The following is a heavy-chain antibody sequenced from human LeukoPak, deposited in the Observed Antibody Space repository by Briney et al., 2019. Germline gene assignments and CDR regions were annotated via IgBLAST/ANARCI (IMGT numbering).Heavy chain of an antibody. J-gene: IGHJ6*03. D-gene: IGHD3-10*01. CDR2: ISSSGGST. Sequence: GGTLRLSCVASGFTISSYWMTGGLQAPGGGLEWGSAISSSGGSTYSADSVKGVFTISRNNSKTTLYLQMNLRTVEDTAVYYWAKSNTMVRGIIGYYYMVVSGKG. V-gene: IGHV3-23*01. CDR3: AKSNTMVRGIIGYYYMVV. CDR1: GFTISSYW.